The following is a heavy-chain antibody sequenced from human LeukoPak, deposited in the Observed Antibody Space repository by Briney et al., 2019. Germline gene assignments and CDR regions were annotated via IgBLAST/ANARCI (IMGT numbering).Heavy chain of an antibody. CDR2: ISAYKGNT. J-gene: IGHJ4*02. Sequence: GASVKVSCKASGYTFTSYGISWVRQAPGQGLEWMGWISAYKGNTNYAQKLQGRVTMTTDTSTSTAYMELRSLRSDDTAVYYCARVEGPIVGATNLNYWGQGTLVTVSS. V-gene: IGHV1-18*01. D-gene: IGHD1-26*01. CDR1: GYTFTSYG. CDR3: ARVEGPIVGATNLNY.